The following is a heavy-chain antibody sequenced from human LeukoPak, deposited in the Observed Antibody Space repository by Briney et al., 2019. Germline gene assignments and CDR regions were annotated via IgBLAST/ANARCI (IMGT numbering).Heavy chain of an antibody. CDR1: GFTFSTSW. J-gene: IGHJ4*02. Sequence: QPGGSLRLSCAVSGFTFSTSWMLWVRQAPGKGLVWVSRINTDGSITIHADSVEGRFTISRENAKNTLYLQMNSLRVEDTAVYYCAKDFYAQPDYWGQGTLVTVSS. V-gene: IGHV3-74*01. D-gene: IGHD2/OR15-2a*01. CDR2: INTDGSIT. CDR3: AKDFYAQPDY.